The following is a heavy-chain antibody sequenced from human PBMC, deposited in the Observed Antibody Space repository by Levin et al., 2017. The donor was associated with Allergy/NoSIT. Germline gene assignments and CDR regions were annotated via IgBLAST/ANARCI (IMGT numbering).Heavy chain of an antibody. CDR1: GFTFSSYA. CDR2: VTSSGSKT. CDR3: ARVLAAAGVDY. J-gene: IGHJ4*02. V-gene: IGHV3-23*01. Sequence: GESLKISCVASGFTFSSYAMSWVRQAPGKGLEWVSGVTSSGSKTYYADSVKGRFTISRDNSKNTLYLQMNSLRAGDTAVYYCARVLAAAGVDYWGLGTLVTVSS. D-gene: IGHD6-13*01.